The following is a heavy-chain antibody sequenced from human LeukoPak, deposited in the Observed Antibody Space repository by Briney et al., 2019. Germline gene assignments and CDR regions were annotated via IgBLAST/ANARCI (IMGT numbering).Heavy chain of an antibody. CDR2: IYSGGST. J-gene: IGHJ4*02. Sequence: SGGSQRLSCAASGFTVSSNYMSWVRQAPGKGLEWVSVIYSGGSTYYADSVKGRFTISRDNSKNTLYLQMNSLRAEDTAVYYCARDLVYCTNGVCDPYYFDYWAREPWSPSPQ. CDR3: ARDLVYCTNGVCDPYYFDY. V-gene: IGHV3-66*02. D-gene: IGHD2-8*01. CDR1: GFTVSSNY.